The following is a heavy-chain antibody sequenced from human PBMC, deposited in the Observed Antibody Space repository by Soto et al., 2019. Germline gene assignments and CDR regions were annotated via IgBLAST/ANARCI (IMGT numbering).Heavy chain of an antibody. V-gene: IGHV1-18*01. CDR1: GYGFTTYG. J-gene: IGHJ4*02. Sequence: QVHLVQSGAEVKKPGASVKVSCKGSGYGFTTYGITWVRQAPGQGLEWMAWISAHNGNTNYAQKLQCRVTVTRDTSTSTAYMELRSLRSDDTAVYYCARGRYGDYSGQGALVTVSS. D-gene: IGHD1-1*01. CDR3: ARGRYGDY. CDR2: ISAHNGNT.